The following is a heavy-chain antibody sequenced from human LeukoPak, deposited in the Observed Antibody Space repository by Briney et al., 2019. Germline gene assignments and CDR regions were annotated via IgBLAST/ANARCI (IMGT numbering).Heavy chain of an antibody. V-gene: IGHV1-46*01. CDR2: INPSGGGT. Sequence: ASVKVSCKASGYTFTSYYMHWVRQAPGQGLEWMGVINPSGGGTSYAQKVQGRVTMTRATSTSTVYMELSSLRSEDTAVYYCASPSYYDSSGYSYFDYWGQGTLVTVSS. D-gene: IGHD3-22*01. CDR3: ASPSYYDSSGYSYFDY. J-gene: IGHJ4*02. CDR1: GYTFTSYY.